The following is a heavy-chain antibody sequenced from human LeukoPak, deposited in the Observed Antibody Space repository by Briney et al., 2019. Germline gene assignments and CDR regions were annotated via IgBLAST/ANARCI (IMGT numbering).Heavy chain of an antibody. J-gene: IGHJ4*02. CDR1: GFTVSSNY. Sequence: GGSLRLSCAASGFTVSSNYMSWVRQAPGKGLEGGSVIYSGGSTYYADSVKGRFTISRDNSKNTLYLQMNSLRAEDTAVYYCASGDLVAGLFDYWGQGTLVTVSS. CDR2: IYSGGST. V-gene: IGHV3-53*01. D-gene: IGHD6-19*01. CDR3: ASGDLVAGLFDY.